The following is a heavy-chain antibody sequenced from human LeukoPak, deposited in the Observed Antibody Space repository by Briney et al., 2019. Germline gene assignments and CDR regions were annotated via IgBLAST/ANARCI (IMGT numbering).Heavy chain of an antibody. J-gene: IGHJ4*02. Sequence: GGSLRLSCAASGFTFSSYSMNWVRQAPGKGLEWVSSISSSSSYIYYADSVKGRFTISRDNAKNSLYLQINSLRAEDTAVYYCAREGEPGITIFGVVIPPGTNYDYWGQGTLVTVSS. CDR1: GFTFSSYS. CDR2: ISSSSSYI. V-gene: IGHV3-21*01. D-gene: IGHD3-3*01. CDR3: AREGEPGITIFGVVIPPGTNYDY.